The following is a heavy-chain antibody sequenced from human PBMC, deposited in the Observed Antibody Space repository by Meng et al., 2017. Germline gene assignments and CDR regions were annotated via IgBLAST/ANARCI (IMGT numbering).Heavy chain of an antibody. CDR2: INPKSGDT. D-gene: IGHD6-13*01. CDR1: GYTFPDYW. CDR3: ARDGGLYSSSWNNWFDP. J-gene: IGHJ5*02. V-gene: IGHV1-2*06. Sequence: ASVKVSCKASGYTFPDYWLHWVRRAPGQGLEWMGRINPKSGDTHYAQRFQGRVTMTGDTSISTAYMELSGLRSDDTAMYYCARDGGLYSSSWNNWFDPWGQGTLVTVSS.